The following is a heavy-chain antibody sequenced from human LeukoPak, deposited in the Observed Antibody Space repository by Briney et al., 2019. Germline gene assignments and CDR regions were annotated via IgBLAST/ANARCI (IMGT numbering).Heavy chain of an antibody. V-gene: IGHV1-24*01. CDR3: ATYSRYYYDSSGYYPFDY. J-gene: IGHJ4*02. CDR2: FDPEDGET. D-gene: IGHD3-22*01. CDR1: GYTLTELS. Sequence: ASVKVSCKVSGYTLTELSMHWVRQAPGKGLEWMGGFDPEDGETIYAQKFQGRVTMTEDTSTDTAYMELSSLRSEDTAVYYCATYSRYYYDSSGYYPFDYWGQGTLVTVSS.